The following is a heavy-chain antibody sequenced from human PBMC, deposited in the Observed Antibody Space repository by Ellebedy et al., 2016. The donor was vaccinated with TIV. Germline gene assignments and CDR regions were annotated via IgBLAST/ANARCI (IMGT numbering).Heavy chain of an antibody. CDR1: GFTFSNYW. CDR3: ARGGRDQWLIDY. V-gene: IGHV3-74*01. CDR2: INRDGSSA. J-gene: IGHJ4*02. D-gene: IGHD6-19*01. Sequence: GESLKISCAASGFTFSNYWIHWVRQAPGKGLVWLSRINRDGSSANYADSVNGRFSISRDNSKNTLYVQMNSLRAEETDVYYCARGGRDQWLIDYWGQGTLVTVSS.